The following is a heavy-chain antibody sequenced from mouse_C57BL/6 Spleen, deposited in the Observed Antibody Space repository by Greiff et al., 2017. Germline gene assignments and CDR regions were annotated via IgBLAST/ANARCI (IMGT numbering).Heavy chain of an antibody. J-gene: IGHJ2*01. Sequence: QVQLQQPGAELVKPGASVQMSCKASGYTFTSYWITWVKQRPGQGLEWIGDIYPGSGSTNYNEKFKSKATLTVDTSSSTAYMQLSSLTSEDSAVYYCARGGYDRGYFDYWGQGTTLTVSS. V-gene: IGHV1-55*01. CDR3: ARGGYDRGYFDY. CDR1: GYTFTSYW. D-gene: IGHD2-2*01. CDR2: IYPGSGST.